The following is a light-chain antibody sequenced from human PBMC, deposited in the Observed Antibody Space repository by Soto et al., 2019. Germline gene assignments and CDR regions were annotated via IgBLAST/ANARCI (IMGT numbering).Light chain of an antibody. Sequence: QSALTQPASVSGSPGQSITISCTGTSSDVGGYNYVSWYQQHPGKAPKLMIYDVSNRPSGVSNRFSGSKSGNTASLTISELHAEDEADYYCSSYTSSSTPPSVSGTGTKLTVL. CDR3: SSYTSSSTPPSV. CDR1: SSDVGGYNY. J-gene: IGLJ1*01. CDR2: DVS. V-gene: IGLV2-14*01.